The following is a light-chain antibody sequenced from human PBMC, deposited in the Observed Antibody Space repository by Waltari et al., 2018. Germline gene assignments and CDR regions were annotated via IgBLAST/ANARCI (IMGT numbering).Light chain of an antibody. Sequence: EIVLTQSPGTLSLSPGERATLSCRASQDVSSRYLAWYQLKPGQAPRLLIYGASSRATGIPDRFSGSGSETDFTLTISRLEPVDFAVYYCQQYGNSLWTFGQGTKVEIK. V-gene: IGKV3-20*01. CDR1: QDVSSRY. J-gene: IGKJ1*01. CDR3: QQYGNSLWT. CDR2: GAS.